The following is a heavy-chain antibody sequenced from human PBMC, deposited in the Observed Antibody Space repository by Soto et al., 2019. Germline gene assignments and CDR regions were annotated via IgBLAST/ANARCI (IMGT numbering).Heavy chain of an antibody. CDR2: IIPMFGTA. CDR1: GDTFSSYA. CDR3: ARVGPAHYYDSSGYYSPLDY. J-gene: IGHJ4*02. V-gene: IGHV1-69*01. D-gene: IGHD3-22*01. Sequence: QVQLVQSGAEVKKPGSSXKVSCKASGDTFSSYAINWVRQAPGQGLEWMGGIIPMFGTANYAQKFKGRVTITAGESTSTVYMELSSLRSEDTAVYYCARVGPAHYYDSSGYYSPLDYWGQGTLVTVSS.